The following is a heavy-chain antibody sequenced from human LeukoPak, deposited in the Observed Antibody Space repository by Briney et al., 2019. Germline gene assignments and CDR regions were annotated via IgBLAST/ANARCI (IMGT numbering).Heavy chain of an antibody. CDR2: MNPNSGNT. D-gene: IGHD3-22*01. V-gene: IGHV1-8*03. CDR3: ARGRSDSSGYRYYYYYYMDV. CDR1: GYTFTSYD. J-gene: IGHJ6*03. Sequence: ASVKVSCKASGYTFTSYDINWVRQATGQGLEWMGWMNPNSGNTGYAQKFQGRVTITRNTSISTAYMELSSLRSEDTAVYYCARGRSDSSGYRYYYYYYMDVWGKGTTVTVSS.